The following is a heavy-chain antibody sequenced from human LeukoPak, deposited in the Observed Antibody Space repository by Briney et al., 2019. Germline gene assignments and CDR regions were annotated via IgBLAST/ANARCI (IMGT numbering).Heavy chain of an antibody. J-gene: IGHJ4*02. CDR2: IYYSGST. Sequence: SETLSLTCTVSGGSISSYYWSWIRQPPGKGLEWIGYIYYSGSTNYNPSLKSRVTISVDKSKNQFSLKLSSVTAADTAVYYCARGSLRGYSYGFYKYWGQGTLVTVSS. D-gene: IGHD5-18*01. CDR1: GGSISSYY. V-gene: IGHV4-59*01. CDR3: ARGSLRGYSYGFYKY.